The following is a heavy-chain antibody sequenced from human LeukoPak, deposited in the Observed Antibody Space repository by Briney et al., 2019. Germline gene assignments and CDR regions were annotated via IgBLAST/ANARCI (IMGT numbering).Heavy chain of an antibody. Sequence: SETLSLTCTVSGGSISSYYWSWIRQPAGKGLEWIGRIYTSGSTNYNPSLKSRVTMSVDTSKNQFSLKLSSVTAADTAVYYCARNAALNYGDYAVGVDYWGQGTLVTVSS. V-gene: IGHV4-4*07. J-gene: IGHJ4*02. CDR2: IYTSGST. CDR1: GGSISSYY. D-gene: IGHD4-17*01. CDR3: ARNAALNYGDYAVGVDY.